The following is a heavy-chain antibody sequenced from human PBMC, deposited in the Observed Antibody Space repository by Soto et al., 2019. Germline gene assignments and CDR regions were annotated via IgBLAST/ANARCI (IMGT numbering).Heavy chain of an antibody. Sequence: PSETLSLTCTVSGGSMSTYYWSWIRQPAGKGLEGIGRMHSSGSTDYNPSLKSRVTMSVDTSKNQVSLKVRSVTAADTAVYYCARDIYCSGGSGQECYFDYWVQGTLVTVSS. CDR2: MHSSGST. J-gene: IGHJ4*02. CDR3: ARDIYCSGGSGQECYFDY. CDR1: GGSMSTYY. D-gene: IGHD2-15*01. V-gene: IGHV4-4*07.